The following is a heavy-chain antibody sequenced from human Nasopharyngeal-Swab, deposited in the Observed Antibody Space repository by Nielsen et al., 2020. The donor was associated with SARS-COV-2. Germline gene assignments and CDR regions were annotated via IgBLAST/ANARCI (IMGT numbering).Heavy chain of an antibody. J-gene: IGHJ4*02. V-gene: IGHV3-74*01. D-gene: IGHD2-8*01. CDR1: GFGFSNYE. CDR2: INSDGTVA. CDR3: AIVFSMSFDH. Sequence: GESLKISCAASGFGFSNYEMNWVRQAPGKGPVWVSRINSDGTVANYADSVKGRFTISRDNAKNTLYLHMNSLRADDTAVYYCAIVFSMSFDHWGQGALVTVSS.